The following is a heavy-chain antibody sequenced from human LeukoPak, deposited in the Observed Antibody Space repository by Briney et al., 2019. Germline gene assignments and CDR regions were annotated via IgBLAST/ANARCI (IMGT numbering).Heavy chain of an antibody. J-gene: IGHJ4*02. V-gene: IGHV1-69*13. CDR2: IIPIFGTA. CDR1: GGTFSSYA. CDR3: ARVVERLLLN. Sequence: ASVKVSCKASGGTFSSYAISWVRQAPGQGLEWMGGIIPIFGTANYAQKFQGRVAITADESTSTAYMELSSLRSEDTAVYYCARVVERLLLNWGQGTLVTVSS. D-gene: IGHD6-25*01.